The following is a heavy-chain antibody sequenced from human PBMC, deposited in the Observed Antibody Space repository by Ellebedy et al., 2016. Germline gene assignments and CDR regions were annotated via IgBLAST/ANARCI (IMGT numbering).Heavy chain of an antibody. V-gene: IGHV3-30*18. CDR2: ISFDGSNK. J-gene: IGHJ2*01. CDR1: GFTISSYG. Sequence: GESLKISXAASGFTISSYGMHWVRQAPGKGLEWVAVISFDGSNKYYADSVKGRFTISRDNSKNTLYLQMNSLRAEDTAVYYCAKDGGLGRWLLGWYFDLWGRGTLVTVSS. CDR3: AKDGGLGRWLLGWYFDL. D-gene: IGHD5-24*01.